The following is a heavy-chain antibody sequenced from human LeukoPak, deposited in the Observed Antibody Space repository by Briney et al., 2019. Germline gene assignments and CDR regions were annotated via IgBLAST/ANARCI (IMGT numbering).Heavy chain of an antibody. CDR3: ARTIAQYSNSWLYFYYGLDV. V-gene: IGHV3-23*01. Sequence: GGSLSLSCTASGFTFDGYAMSWVRQAPGKGLEWVSSISGGSEDTYYADSVKGRFTISRDNSKSTLYLQMNSLTAADTAVYHCARTIAQYSNSWLYFYYGLDVWGQGTTVTVSS. CDR1: GFTFDGYA. D-gene: IGHD1-7*01. CDR2: ISGGSEDT. J-gene: IGHJ6*02.